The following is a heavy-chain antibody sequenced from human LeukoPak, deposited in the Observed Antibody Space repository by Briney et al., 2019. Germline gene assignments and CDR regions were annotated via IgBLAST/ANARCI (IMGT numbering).Heavy chain of an antibody. CDR1: GFTFDDYG. D-gene: IGHD2-8*01. J-gene: IGHJ6*03. CDR2: INWNGGST. V-gene: IGHV3-20*04. CDR3: AKDRCSNGIGCYYYYMDV. Sequence: GGSLRLSCAASGFTFDDYGMSWVRQAPGKGLEWVSGINWNGGSTGYADSVKGRFSISRDSSKNILYLQMNSLRAEDTAVYYCAKDRCSNGIGCYYYYMDVWGKGTTVAISS.